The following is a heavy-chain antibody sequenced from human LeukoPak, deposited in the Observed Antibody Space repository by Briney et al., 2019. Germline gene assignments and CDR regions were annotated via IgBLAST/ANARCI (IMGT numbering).Heavy chain of an antibody. CDR2: IRYDGSNK. J-gene: IGHJ1*01. V-gene: IGHV3-30*02. CDR1: GFTFEASA. Sequence: GGSLRLSCAASGFTFEASAMSWVRQAPGKGLEWVAFIRYDGSNKYYADSVKGRFTISRDNSKNTLYLQMNSLRAEDTAVYYCAKESSSWTEYFQHWGQGTLVTVSS. D-gene: IGHD6-13*01. CDR3: AKESSSWTEYFQH.